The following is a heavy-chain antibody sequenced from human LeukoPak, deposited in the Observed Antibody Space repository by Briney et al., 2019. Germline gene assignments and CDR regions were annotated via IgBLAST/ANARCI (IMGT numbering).Heavy chain of an antibody. D-gene: IGHD3-16*02. CDR3: ARDVGKYYDYVWGSYRIDY. V-gene: IGHV1-2*02. CDR1: GYTFIGYY. CDR2: XXXNSGGT. J-gene: IGHJ4*02. Sequence: GASVXXXXXXSGYTFIGYYXXXXRQAPGQGPXXXXXXXXNSGGTKYAQKFQGRVTMTRDTSISTGYMELSRLRSDDTAVYYCARDVGKYYDYVWGSYRIDYWGQGTLVTVSS.